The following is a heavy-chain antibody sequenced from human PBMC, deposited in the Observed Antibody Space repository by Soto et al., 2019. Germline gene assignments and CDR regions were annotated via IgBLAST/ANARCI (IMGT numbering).Heavy chain of an antibody. CDR2: IIPILGIA. V-gene: IGHV1-69*02. Sequence: SVPVSCKASGGTFSSYTISWVRQAPGQGLEWMGRIIPILGIANYAQKFQGRVTITADKSTSTAYMELSSLRSEDTAVYYCARAAEEDYVGLNWFDPWGQGTLVTVSS. D-gene: IGHD4-17*01. CDR1: GGTFSSYT. CDR3: ARAAEEDYVGLNWFDP. J-gene: IGHJ5*02.